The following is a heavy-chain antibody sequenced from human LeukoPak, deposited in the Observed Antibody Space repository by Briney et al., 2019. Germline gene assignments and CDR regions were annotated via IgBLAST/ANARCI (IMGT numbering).Heavy chain of an antibody. CDR1: GYTFTSYG. J-gene: IGHJ1*01. Sequence: ASVKVSCKASGYTFTSYGISWVRQAPGQGLEWMGWISAYNGNTSYAQKLQGRVTMTTDTSTSTAYMELRSLRSDDTAVYYCARGILAANTVTTRLYFQHWGQGTLVTVSS. CDR2: ISAYNGNT. CDR3: ARGILAANTVTTRLYFQH. D-gene: IGHD4-17*01. V-gene: IGHV1-18*01.